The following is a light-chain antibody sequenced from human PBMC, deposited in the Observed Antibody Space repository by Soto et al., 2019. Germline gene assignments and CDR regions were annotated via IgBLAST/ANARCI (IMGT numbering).Light chain of an antibody. V-gene: IGLV2-11*01. CDR1: SSDVGDYDY. Sequence: QSVLTQPRSVSGSPGQSVTISCTGTSSDVGDYDYVSWYQQHPGKAPKLMIYDVSKRPSGVPDRFSGSKSGNTASLTISGLQAEDGADYYCCSYAGSYTWVFGAGTKLTVL. J-gene: IGLJ3*02. CDR2: DVS. CDR3: CSYAGSYTWV.